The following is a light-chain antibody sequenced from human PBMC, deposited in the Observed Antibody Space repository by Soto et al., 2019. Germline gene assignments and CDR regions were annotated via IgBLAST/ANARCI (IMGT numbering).Light chain of an antibody. CDR1: NIGSKS. V-gene: IGLV3-21*02. CDR2: DDS. J-gene: IGLJ1*01. Sequence: SYELTQPPSVSVAPGQTAKIICGGNNIGSKSVQWYQQKPGQAPVLVVHDDSDRPSGIPERFSGSKSWNTATLTISRVEAGDEADYYCQVWDTSSDHYVFGTGTKVTVL. CDR3: QVWDTSSDHYV.